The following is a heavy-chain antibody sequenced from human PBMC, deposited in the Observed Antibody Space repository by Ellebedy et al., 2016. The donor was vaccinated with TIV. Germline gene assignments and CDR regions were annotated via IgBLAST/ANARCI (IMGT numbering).Heavy chain of an antibody. J-gene: IGHJ3*02. Sequence: MPSETLSLTCTVSGGSISSSGYSWGWSRPPPGKGLEWIGHIYYSGSTDYNPSLKRPVTISVDTSKNQFSLKLSSVAAADTAVYYCARYVGPTGAYDIWGQGTMVTVSP. CDR1: GGSISSSGYS. CDR2: IYYSGST. CDR3: ARYVGPTGAYDI. D-gene: IGHD3-10*01. V-gene: IGHV4-39*07.